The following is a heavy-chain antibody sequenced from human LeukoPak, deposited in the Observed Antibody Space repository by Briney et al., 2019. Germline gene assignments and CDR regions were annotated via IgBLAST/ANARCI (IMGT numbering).Heavy chain of an antibody. D-gene: IGHD3-10*01. J-gene: IGHJ5*02. V-gene: IGHV1-46*01. CDR1: GYTFTSYY. Sequence: ASVKVSCKASGYTFTSYYMHWVRQAPGQGLEWMGIINPSGGSTSYAQKFQGRVTMTRDTSTSTVYMELSSLRSEDTAVYYCARERYMVRGVIGNWFDPWGQGTLVTVSS. CDR3: ARERYMVRGVIGNWFDP. CDR2: INPSGGST.